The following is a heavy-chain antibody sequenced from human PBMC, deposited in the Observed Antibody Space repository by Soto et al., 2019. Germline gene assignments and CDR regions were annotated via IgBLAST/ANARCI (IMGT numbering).Heavy chain of an antibody. CDR2: ISGTGGRT. Sequence: GGSLRLSCATSGFTFNVYAMSWVRQAPGKGLEWISGISGTGGRTYYADSVKGRFTISRDSSRSTLSLQMNTLRVEDTAAYYCARDKRIVVTGPLDHWGQGTLVTVSS. J-gene: IGHJ4*02. V-gene: IGHV3-23*01. D-gene: IGHD2-21*02. CDR3: ARDKRIVVTGPLDH. CDR1: GFTFNVYA.